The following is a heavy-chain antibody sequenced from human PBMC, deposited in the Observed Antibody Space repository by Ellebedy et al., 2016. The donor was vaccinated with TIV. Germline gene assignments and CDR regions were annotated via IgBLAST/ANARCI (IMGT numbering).Heavy chain of an antibody. J-gene: IGHJ3*02. CDR3: ARGVTPEPIVGANPSADAFDI. CDR2: INPNSGGT. CDR1: GYTFTGYY. V-gene: IGHV1-2*02. D-gene: IGHD1-26*01. Sequence: AASVKVSCKASGYTFTGYYMHWVRQAPGQGLEWMGWINPNSGGTNYAQKFQGRVTITRDTSISTAYMELSRLRSDDTAVYYCARGVTPEPIVGANPSADAFDIWGQGTMVTVSS.